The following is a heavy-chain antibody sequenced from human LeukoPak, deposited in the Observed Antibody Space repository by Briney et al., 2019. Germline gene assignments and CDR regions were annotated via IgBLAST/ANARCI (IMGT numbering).Heavy chain of an antibody. V-gene: IGHV4-59*01. CDR1: GGSISSYY. Sequence: PSETLSLTCTVSGGSISSYYWGWIRQPPGKGLEWIGYIYYSGSTNYSPSLKSRVTISVDTSRNQFSLNLSSVTTADTAVYYCARGRNWFDPWGQGTPVTVSS. CDR3: ARGRNWFDP. CDR2: IYYSGST. J-gene: IGHJ5*02.